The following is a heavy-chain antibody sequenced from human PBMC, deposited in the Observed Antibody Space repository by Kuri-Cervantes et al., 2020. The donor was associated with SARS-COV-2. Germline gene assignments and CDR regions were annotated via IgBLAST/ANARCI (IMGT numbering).Heavy chain of an antibody. CDR1: PGSMSSSGNY. Sequence: WESLRLTCTADPGSMSSSGNYWGRIRQPPGTGVEWIGSIYYSGSTYYNPSLKSRVTISVDTSKNQFSLKLSSVTAADTAVYYCESHNRIAVAGDVWFDPWGQGTLVTVYS. CDR3: ESHNRIAVAGDVWFDP. V-gene: IGHV4-39*01. D-gene: IGHD6-19*01. J-gene: IGHJ5*02. CDR2: IYYSGST.